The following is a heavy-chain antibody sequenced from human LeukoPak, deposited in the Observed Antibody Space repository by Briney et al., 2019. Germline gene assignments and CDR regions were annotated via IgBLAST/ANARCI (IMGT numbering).Heavy chain of an antibody. CDR1: GYTFTSYA. CDR3: ARDGYVVDDAFDI. CDR2: ISAYNGNT. J-gene: IGHJ3*02. V-gene: IGHV1-18*01. D-gene: IGHD5-12*01. Sequence: ASVKVSCKASGYTFTSYAMHWVRQAPGQRLEWMGWISAYNGNTNYAQKLQGRVTMTTDTSTSTAYMELRSLRSDDTAVYYCARDGYVVDDAFDIWGQGTMVTVSS.